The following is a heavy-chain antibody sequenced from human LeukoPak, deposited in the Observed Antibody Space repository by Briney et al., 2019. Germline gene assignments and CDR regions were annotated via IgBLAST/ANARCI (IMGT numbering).Heavy chain of an antibody. D-gene: IGHD4-17*01. CDR3: ARTRNYGWNWFDP. CDR2: INHSGST. V-gene: IGHV4-34*09. Sequence: SETLSLTCAVYGGSFSGYYWSWIRQPPGKGLEWIGEINHSGSTNYNPSLKSRVTISIDSSKNQFSLRLSSVTPADTAVYYCARTRNYGWNWFDPWGQGTLVTVSS. J-gene: IGHJ5*02. CDR1: GGSFSGYY.